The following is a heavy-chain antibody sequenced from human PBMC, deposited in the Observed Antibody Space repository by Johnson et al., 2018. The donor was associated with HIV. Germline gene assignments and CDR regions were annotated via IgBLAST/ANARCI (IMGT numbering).Heavy chain of an antibody. CDR3: ARALGLEVCAFDI. V-gene: IGHV3-7*05. CDR2: IKQDGSEK. Sequence: VQLVESGGGLVQPGGSLRLSCAASGFTFSSYWMSWVRQAPGKGLEWVANIKQDGSEKYYVDSVKGRFTISRDNAKNSLYLQMNSLRAEDTAVYYCARALGLEVCAFDIWCQGTMVTVSS. D-gene: IGHD2-8*01. CDR1: GFTFSSYW. J-gene: IGHJ3*02.